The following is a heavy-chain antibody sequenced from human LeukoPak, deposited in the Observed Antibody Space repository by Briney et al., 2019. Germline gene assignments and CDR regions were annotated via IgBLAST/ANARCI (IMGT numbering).Heavy chain of an antibody. CDR2: IKSETDGGTT. CDR3: VSFYETY. CDR1: GFTFSSAW. D-gene: IGHD2/OR15-2a*01. V-gene: IGHV3-15*07. Sequence: GGSLRLSCAASGFTFSSAWMNWVRQAPGKGLEWVGRIKSETDGGTTDYAAPVKGTFTISRDDSENTLYLQMNSLRAEDTAVYYCVSFYETYWGRGTLVTVSS. J-gene: IGHJ4*02.